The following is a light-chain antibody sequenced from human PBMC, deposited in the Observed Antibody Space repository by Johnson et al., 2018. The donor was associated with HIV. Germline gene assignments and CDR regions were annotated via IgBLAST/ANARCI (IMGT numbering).Light chain of an antibody. J-gene: IGLJ1*01. CDR3: ATWDTRLRVGGL. CDR2: ENN. V-gene: IGLV1-51*02. CDR1: SSNIGNNY. Sequence: QSVLTQPPSVSAAPGQKVTISCSGSSSNIGNNYVSWYQQLPGTAPKLLIYENNKRPSGIPDRFSGSKSGTSATLGITGLQTGDEADYYCATWDTRLRVGGLFATGPHVPVL.